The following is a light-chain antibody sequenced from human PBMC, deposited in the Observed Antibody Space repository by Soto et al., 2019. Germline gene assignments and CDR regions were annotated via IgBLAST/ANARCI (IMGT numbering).Light chain of an antibody. V-gene: IGKV3-11*01. CDR1: QSVRSER. CDR2: DAS. Sequence: EIVLTQSPDTLSLSPGERATLSCRASQSVRSERLAWYQQKRGQAPTLLIFDASSRASGTPERFSGSGSGTDFTLTISSLEPEDFAVYYCQRRSNWPPSITFGQGTRLEIK. J-gene: IGKJ5*01. CDR3: QRRSNWPPSIT.